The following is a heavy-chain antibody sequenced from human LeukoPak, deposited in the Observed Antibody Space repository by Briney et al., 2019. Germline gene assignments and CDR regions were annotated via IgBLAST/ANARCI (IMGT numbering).Heavy chain of an antibody. Sequence: GGSLRLSCAASGFIFSDYWMNCVRQVPGKGLEWVANINEDGSREDYVDSVRGRFTISRDNARNSLYLHMNSLRAEDTALYYCATRESSMARSHWGQGTLVTVSS. CDR2: INEDGSRE. J-gene: IGHJ4*02. V-gene: IGHV3-7*01. CDR1: GFIFSDYW. D-gene: IGHD3-10*01. CDR3: ATRESSMARSH.